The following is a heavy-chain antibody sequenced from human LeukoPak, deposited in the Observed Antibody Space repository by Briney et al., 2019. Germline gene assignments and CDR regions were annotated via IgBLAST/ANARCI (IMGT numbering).Heavy chain of an antibody. Sequence: GESLQISCKASGYNFTTYWIGWVRQMPGKGLEWMGIIYPGDSDTRYSPSFQGQVSISADKSTNTAYLQWSSLKASDTAMYYCARQVKTSSWYMTWAFDIWGQGTLVTVSS. V-gene: IGHV5-51*01. CDR3: ARQVKTSSWYMTWAFDI. CDR2: IYPGDSDT. CDR1: GYNFTTYW. D-gene: IGHD6-13*01. J-gene: IGHJ4*02.